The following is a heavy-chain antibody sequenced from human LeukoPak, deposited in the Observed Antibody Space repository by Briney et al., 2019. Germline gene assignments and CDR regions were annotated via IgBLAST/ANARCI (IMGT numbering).Heavy chain of an antibody. CDR3: ARGGGYGRNWFDP. CDR2: TYTSGSS. Sequence: PSETLSLTCIVSGGSISSYHWSWIRRPAGKRLEWIGHTYTSGSSNYNPSLKSRVTMSVDTSNNQFSLKLNSVTAADTAVYYCARGGGYGRNWFDPWGQGTLVIVSS. V-gene: IGHV4-4*07. D-gene: IGHD2-15*01. J-gene: IGHJ5*02. CDR1: GGSISSYH.